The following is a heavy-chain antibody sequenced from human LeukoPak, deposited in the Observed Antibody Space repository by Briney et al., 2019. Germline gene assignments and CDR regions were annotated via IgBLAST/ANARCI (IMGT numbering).Heavy chain of an antibody. CDR2: INHSGST. Sequence: SETLSLTCAVYGGSFSGYYWSWIRQPPGKGLEWIGEINHSGSTNYNPSLKSRVTISVDTSKNQFSLKLSSVTAADTAVYYCARGGGISGKYQLPTYYYYGMDVWGQGTTVTVSS. J-gene: IGHJ6*02. CDR3: ARGGGISGKYQLPTYYYYGMDV. D-gene: IGHD2-2*01. V-gene: IGHV4-34*01. CDR1: GGSFSGYY.